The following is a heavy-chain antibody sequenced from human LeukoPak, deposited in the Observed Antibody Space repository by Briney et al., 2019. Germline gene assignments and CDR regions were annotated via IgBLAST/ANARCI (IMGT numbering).Heavy chain of an antibody. Sequence: PSQTLSLTCTVSGGSISSGSYYWSWIRQPAGKGLEWIGRIYTSGSTNYNPSLKSRVTMSVDTSKNQFSLKLSSVTAADTAVYYCARLVHGVDRYYYMDVWGKGTTVTISS. CDR1: GGSISSGSYY. CDR3: ARLVHGVDRYYYMDV. CDR2: IYTSGST. D-gene: IGHD4/OR15-4a*01. J-gene: IGHJ6*03. V-gene: IGHV4-61*02.